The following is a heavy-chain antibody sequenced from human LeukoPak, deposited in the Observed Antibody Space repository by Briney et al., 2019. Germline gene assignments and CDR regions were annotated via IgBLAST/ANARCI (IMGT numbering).Heavy chain of an antibody. CDR2: IYYSGST. D-gene: IGHD6-19*01. CDR1: GGSVSSSRNF. Sequence: PSETLSLTCTVSGGSVSSSRNFWDWIRQPPGKRLEWIGSIYYSGSTYYNPSLKSRVTISVDTSKNQFSLKLSSVTAADTAVYYCARQKPPIGWSNNNWFDPWGQGTLVTVSS. J-gene: IGHJ5*02. CDR3: ARQKPPIGWSNNNWFDP. V-gene: IGHV4-39*01.